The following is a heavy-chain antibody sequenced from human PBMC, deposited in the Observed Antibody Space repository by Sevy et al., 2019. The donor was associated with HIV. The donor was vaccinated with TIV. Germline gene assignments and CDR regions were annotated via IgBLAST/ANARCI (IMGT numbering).Heavy chain of an antibody. J-gene: IGHJ4*02. Sequence: GGSLRLSCATSGFPFSIYSMSWVRQPPGKGLEWVSTLSFGCGKINYADSVKGRFTISRDNSENTLYLEMNSLRAEDTAVYFCAREGCTKPHDYWGQGTLVTVSS. CDR3: AREGCTKPHDY. CDR1: GFPFSIYS. V-gene: IGHV3-23*01. CDR2: LSFGCGKI. D-gene: IGHD2-8*01.